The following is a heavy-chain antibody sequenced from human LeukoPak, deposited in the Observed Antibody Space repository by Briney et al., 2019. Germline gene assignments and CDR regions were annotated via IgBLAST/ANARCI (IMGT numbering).Heavy chain of an antibody. Sequence: EPGGSLRLSCAASGFTFSGHYMDWVRQAPGKGLEWVGRSRNKANSYTPEYAASVKGRFSISRDVSKNSLYLQMNSLKAEDTAVYFCSRVPIAAPGTPLYYFDDWGQGTLVTVSS. J-gene: IGHJ4*02. D-gene: IGHD6-13*01. CDR3: SRVPIAAPGTPLYYFDD. CDR1: GFTFSGHY. CDR2: SRNKANSYTP. V-gene: IGHV3-72*01.